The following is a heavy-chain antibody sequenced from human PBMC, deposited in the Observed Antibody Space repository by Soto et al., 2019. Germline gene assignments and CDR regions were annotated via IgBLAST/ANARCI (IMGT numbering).Heavy chain of an antibody. J-gene: IGHJ3*02. D-gene: IGHD3-3*01. CDR1: GFTFSSYA. CDR3: ASNGIWEWLIAFDI. CDR2: ISYDGSNK. V-gene: IGHV3-30-3*01. Sequence: QVQLVESGGGVVQPGRSLRLSCAASGFTFSSYAMHWVRQAPGKGLEWVAVISYDGSNKYYADSVKGRFTISRDNSKNTLYLQMNSLRAEDTAVYYCASNGIWEWLIAFDIWGLGTMVTVSS.